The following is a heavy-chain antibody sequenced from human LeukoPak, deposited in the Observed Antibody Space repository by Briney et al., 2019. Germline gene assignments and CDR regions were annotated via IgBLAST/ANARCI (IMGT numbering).Heavy chain of an antibody. Sequence: SETLSLTCGFHGGSFGHYYRTWIRQPPGKGLEWIGEIHPSGSTNYNPSFKSRVTISLDTSKNQLSLKLTSVTAADTAVYYCARGEDRYKQGYWGQGTLVTVSS. CDR2: IHPSGST. J-gene: IGHJ4*02. CDR1: GGSFGHYY. D-gene: IGHD5-24*01. CDR3: ARGEDRYKQGY. V-gene: IGHV4-34*01.